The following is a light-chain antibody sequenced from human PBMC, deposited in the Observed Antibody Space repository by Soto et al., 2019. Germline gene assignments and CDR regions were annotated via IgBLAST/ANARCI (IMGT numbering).Light chain of an antibody. CDR1: QSIAGSY. Sequence: EIVLTQSPGTLSLSPGDRAILSCRAGQSIAGSYLAWFQQKPGQAPRLLIYGASSRATGSPDRFSGSGSGTDFTLTLSRLEPEDSTVYFCQHYGNPLSTLGGGTKVEIK. J-gene: IGKJ4*01. CDR3: QHYGNPLST. CDR2: GAS. V-gene: IGKV3-20*01.